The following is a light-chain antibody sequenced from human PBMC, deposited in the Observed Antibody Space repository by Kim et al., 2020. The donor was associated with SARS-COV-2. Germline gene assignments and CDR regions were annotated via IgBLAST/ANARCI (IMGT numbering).Light chain of an antibody. CDR2: QES. CDR3: QAWDSSNEV. Sequence: VSPGQTASITCSGDKLGDKYACWYQQKPGQSPVLVIYQESKRPSGIPERFSGSNSGNTATLTISGTQAMDEADYYCQAWDSSNEVFGGGTQLTVL. V-gene: IGLV3-1*01. CDR1: KLGDKY. J-gene: IGLJ2*01.